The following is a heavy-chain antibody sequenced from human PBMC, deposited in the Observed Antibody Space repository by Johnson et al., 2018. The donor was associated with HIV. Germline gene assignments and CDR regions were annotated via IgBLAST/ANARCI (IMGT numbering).Heavy chain of an antibody. V-gene: IGHV3-11*04. CDR3: ATQYYFGAENYYNPASNAYDI. CDR1: GLTFSDYS. J-gene: IGHJ3*02. D-gene: IGHD3-10*01. CDR2: ISTSGTTL. Sequence: QVQLVESGGDLDKPGGSLRLSCAASGLTFSDYSLSWIRQTPGKGLEWISYISTSGTTLYYADSVKVRFTVSRATAKNSLYLPLHSLRAEDTAVYYCATQYYFGAENYYNPASNAYDIWGQGTMVTVS.